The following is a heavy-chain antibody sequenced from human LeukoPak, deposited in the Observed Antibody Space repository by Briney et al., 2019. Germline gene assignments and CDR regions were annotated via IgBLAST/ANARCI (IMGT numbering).Heavy chain of an antibody. CDR3: ARGYCSSRGCLQNNWFDP. CDR1: GFTFRDYY. D-gene: IGHD2-2*01. CDR2: ISSSGDTI. Sequence: GGSLRLSCAASGFTFRDYYMTWIRQAPGKGLEWVSYISSSGDTIYYADSVKGRFTISRDNAKNSLDLQMNSLRVEDTAVYYCARGYCSSRGCLQNNWFDPWGQGTLVTVSS. V-gene: IGHV3-11*01. J-gene: IGHJ5*02.